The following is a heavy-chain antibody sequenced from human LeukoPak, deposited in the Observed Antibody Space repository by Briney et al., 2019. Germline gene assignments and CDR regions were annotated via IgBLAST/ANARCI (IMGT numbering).Heavy chain of an antibody. CDR1: GASIRSGDYY. D-gene: IGHD2-15*01. V-gene: IGHV4-30-4*01. Sequence: SQSLSLTCTVSGASIRSGDYYWSWIRQPPGKGLEWIGYIYDSGSTYYNPSLKSRITISVDTSENRFSLKLSSVTATDTAVYYCARDCSGGSCYGAFDIWGQGTMVTVSS. CDR3: ARDCSGGSCYGAFDI. CDR2: IYDSGST. J-gene: IGHJ3*02.